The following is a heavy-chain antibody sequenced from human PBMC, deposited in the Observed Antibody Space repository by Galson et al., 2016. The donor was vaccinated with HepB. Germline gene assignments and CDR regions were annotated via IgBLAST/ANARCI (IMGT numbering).Heavy chain of an antibody. CDR1: GGSISSSSYY. V-gene: IGHV4-39*01. CDR3: GVGGEDSYGPSHIDY. J-gene: IGHJ4*02. Sequence: SETLSLTCTVSGGSISSSSYYWGWIRQSPGKGLEWIASFFYSGNTYYNPSLKSRVTISVDTSKNQFSLKLSSVTAADTAVYYCGVGGEDSYGPSHIDYWGQGTLVTVSS. CDR2: FFYSGNT. D-gene: IGHD5-18*01.